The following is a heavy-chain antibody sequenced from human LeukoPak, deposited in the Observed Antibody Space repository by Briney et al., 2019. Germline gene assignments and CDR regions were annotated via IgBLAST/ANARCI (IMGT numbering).Heavy chain of an antibody. J-gene: IGHJ4*02. Sequence: SGGSLRPSCAASGFTVSSNYMSWVRRAPGKGLEWVSVIYSGGSTYYADSVKGRFTISRDNSKNTLYLQMNSLRAEDTAVYYCAKGSNWNYEYYFDYWGQGTLVTVSS. CDR3: AKGSNWNYEYYFDY. D-gene: IGHD1-7*01. V-gene: IGHV3-53*01. CDR1: GFTVSSNY. CDR2: IYSGGST.